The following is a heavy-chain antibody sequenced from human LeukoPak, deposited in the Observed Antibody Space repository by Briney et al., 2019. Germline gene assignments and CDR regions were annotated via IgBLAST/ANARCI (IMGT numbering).Heavy chain of an antibody. J-gene: IGHJ6*03. V-gene: IGHV3-48*04. CDR2: ISSSGSTI. CDR3: ARDVGSYGDYEMDYYYYYMDV. Sequence: PGGSLRLSCAASGFTFSSYGMSWVRQAPGKGLEWVSYISSSGSTIYYADSVKGRFTISRDNAKNSLYLQMNSLRAEDTAVYYCARDVGSYGDYEMDYYYYYMDVWGKGTTVTISS. D-gene: IGHD4-17*01. CDR1: GFTFSSYG.